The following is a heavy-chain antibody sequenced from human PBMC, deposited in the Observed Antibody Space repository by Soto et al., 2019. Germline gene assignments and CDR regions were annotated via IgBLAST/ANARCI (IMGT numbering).Heavy chain of an antibody. CDR1: GYTFTSYG. Sequence: QVQLVQSGAEVKKPGASVKVSCKASGYTFTSYGISWVRQAPGQGLEWMGWISAYNGNTNYAQKLQGRVTMTTDTSTCTAYMERRGLRSDDTAVYYCARTVREGGAMGDFDYWGQGTLVTVSS. CDR3: ARTVREGGAMGDFDY. J-gene: IGHJ4*02. V-gene: IGHV1-18*01. CDR2: ISAYNGNT. D-gene: IGHD3-16*01.